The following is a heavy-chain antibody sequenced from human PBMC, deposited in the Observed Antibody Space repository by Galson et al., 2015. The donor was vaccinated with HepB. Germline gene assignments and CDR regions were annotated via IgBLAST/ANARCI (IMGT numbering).Heavy chain of an antibody. Sequence: ALRLSCPDSGFTFGDYAMSWFRQAPGKGLEWVGFIRSNAYGGTTEYAASVKGRFTISRDDSKSIAYLQMNSLKTEDTAVYYCTRADVGGLLGYCSSTSCYAFDIWGQGTMVTVSS. V-gene: IGHV3-49*03. D-gene: IGHD2-2*01. CDR1: GFTFGDYA. CDR3: TRADVGGLLGYCSSTSCYAFDI. CDR2: IRSNAYGGTT. J-gene: IGHJ3*02.